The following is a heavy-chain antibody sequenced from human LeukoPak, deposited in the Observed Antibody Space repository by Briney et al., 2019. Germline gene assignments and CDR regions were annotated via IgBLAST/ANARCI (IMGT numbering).Heavy chain of an antibody. D-gene: IGHD3-22*01. CDR2: INHSGST. CDR1: GGSFNCNY. CDR3: ARAGWERVVITDY. V-gene: IGHV4-34*01. J-gene: IGHJ4*02. Sequence: SETLSLTCSVYGGSFNCNYWGWIRPPPGKGREWRGEINHSGSTNYHPSLKSRVTISVDTTSRQVYLKLSSVAAADTAVYYCARAGWERVVITDYWGQGTLVTVSS.